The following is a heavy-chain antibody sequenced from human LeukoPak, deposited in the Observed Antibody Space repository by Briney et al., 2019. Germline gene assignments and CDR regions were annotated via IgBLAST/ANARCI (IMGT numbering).Heavy chain of an antibody. CDR2: ISSSGSTI. CDR1: GFTFSSYE. J-gene: IGHJ4*02. CDR3: ARVGWLHVGNDY. V-gene: IGHV3-48*03. Sequence: GGSLRLSCAASGFTFSSYEMNWVRQAPGKGLEWVSYISSSGSTIYYADSVKGRFTISRDNAKNSLYLQMNSLRAEDTAVYYCARVGWLHVGNDYWGQGTLVTVSS. D-gene: IGHD5-12*01.